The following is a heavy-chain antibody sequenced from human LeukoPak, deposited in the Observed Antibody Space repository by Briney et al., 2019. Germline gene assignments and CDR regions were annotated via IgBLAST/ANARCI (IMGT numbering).Heavy chain of an antibody. CDR2: INHSGST. D-gene: IGHD1-7*01. CDR1: GGSFSGYY. CDR3: ARGRLNSMPVDY. V-gene: IGHV4-34*01. J-gene: IGHJ4*02. Sequence: SETLSLTCAVYGGSFSGYYWSWIRQPPGKGLEWIGEINHSGSTNYNPSLKSRVTISVDTSKNQFSLKLSSVTAADTAVYYCARGRLNSMPVDYWGQGTLVTVSS.